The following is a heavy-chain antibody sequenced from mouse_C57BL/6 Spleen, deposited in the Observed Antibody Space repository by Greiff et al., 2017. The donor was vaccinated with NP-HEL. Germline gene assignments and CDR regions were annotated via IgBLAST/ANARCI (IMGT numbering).Heavy chain of an antibody. CDR2: IYPGDGDT. CDR1: GYAFSSSW. CDR3: ATPYDYYAMDY. V-gene: IGHV1-82*01. Sequence: VKLMESGPELVKPGASVKISCKASGYAFSSSWMNWVKQRPGKGLEWIGRIYPGDGDTNYNGKFKGKATLTADKSSSTAYMQLSSLTSEDSAVYFCATPYDYYAMDYWGQGTSVTVSS. J-gene: IGHJ4*01.